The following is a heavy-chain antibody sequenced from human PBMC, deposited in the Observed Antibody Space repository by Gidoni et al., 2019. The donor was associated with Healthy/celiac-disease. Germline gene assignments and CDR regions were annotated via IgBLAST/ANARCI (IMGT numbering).Heavy chain of an antibody. CDR3: ARGKLELLAEWFDP. D-gene: IGHD1-7*01. V-gene: IGHV3-30-3*01. CDR1: GFTFGSYA. Sequence: QVQLVESGGGVVQPGRSLRLSCAASGFTFGSYAMHWVRQAPGKGLEWVAVISYDGSNKYYADSVKGRFTISRDNSKNTLYLQMNSLRAEDTAVYYCARGKLELLAEWFDPWGQGTLVTVSS. J-gene: IGHJ5*02. CDR2: ISYDGSNK.